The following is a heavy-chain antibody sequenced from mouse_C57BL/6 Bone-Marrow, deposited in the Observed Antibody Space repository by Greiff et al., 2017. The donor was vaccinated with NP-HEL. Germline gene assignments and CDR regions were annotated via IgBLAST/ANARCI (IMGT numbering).Heavy chain of an antibody. CDR1: GYTFTSYG. CDR3: ARSQLRPYFDY. J-gene: IGHJ2*01. CDR2: IYPRSGNT. Sequence: QVQLQQSGAELARPGASVKLSCKASGYTFTSYGISWVKQRTGQGLEWIGEIYPRSGNTYYNEKFKGKATLTADKSSSTAYMELRSLTSEDSVVYFCARSQLRPYFDYWGQGTTLTVSS. V-gene: IGHV1-81*01. D-gene: IGHD3-2*02.